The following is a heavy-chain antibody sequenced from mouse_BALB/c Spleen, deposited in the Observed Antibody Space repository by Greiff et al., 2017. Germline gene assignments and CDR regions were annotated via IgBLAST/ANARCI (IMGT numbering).Heavy chain of an antibody. D-gene: IGHD2-1*01. CDR1: GFTFSSYT. CDR2: ISSGGSYT. CDR3: TRDGNYESAMDY. V-gene: IGHV5-6-4*01. J-gene: IGHJ4*01. Sequence: EVQLVESGGGLVKPGGSLKLSCAASGFTFSSYTMSWVRQTPEKRLEWVATISSGGSYTYYPDSVKGRFTISRDNAKNTLYLQMSSLKSEDTAMYYCTRDGNYESAMDYWGQGTSVTVSS.